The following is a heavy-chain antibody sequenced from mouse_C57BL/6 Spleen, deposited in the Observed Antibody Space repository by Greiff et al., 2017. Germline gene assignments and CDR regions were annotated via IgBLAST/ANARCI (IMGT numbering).Heavy chain of an antibody. CDR2: INSDGGRT. J-gene: IGHJ4*01. CDR3: ARHDPDYAMDD. Sequence: EVHLVESGGGLVQPGESLKLSCESNEYEFPSHDMSWVRKTPEKRLELVAAINSDGGRTNYPDTMERRFIISRDNTKKTLYLQMSSLSAEDTALYYCARHDPDYAMDDWGQGTSVTVSS. CDR1: EYEFPSHD. V-gene: IGHV5-2*01.